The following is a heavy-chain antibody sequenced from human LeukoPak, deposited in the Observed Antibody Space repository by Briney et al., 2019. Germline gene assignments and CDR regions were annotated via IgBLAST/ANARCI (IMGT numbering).Heavy chain of an antibody. CDR3: ARDPQFLEWLLSGEGRSYYFDY. CDR2: IRYDGSNK. J-gene: IGHJ4*02. D-gene: IGHD3-3*01. Sequence: PGGSLRLSCAASGFTFSSYGMHWVRQAPGKGLEWVAFIRYDGSNKYYADSVKGRFTISRDNAKNSLYLQMNSLRAEDTAVYYCARDPQFLEWLLSGEGRSYYFDYWGQGTLVTVSS. V-gene: IGHV3-30*02. CDR1: GFTFSSYG.